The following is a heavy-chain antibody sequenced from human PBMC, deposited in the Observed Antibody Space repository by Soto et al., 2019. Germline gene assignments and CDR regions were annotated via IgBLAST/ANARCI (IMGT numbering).Heavy chain of an antibody. CDR3: AKGFGNRDPRFLGLVIDY. J-gene: IGHJ4*02. D-gene: IGHD3-3*01. CDR2: ISGSGGST. V-gene: IGHV3-23*01. CDR1: GFTFSSYA. Sequence: GGSLRLSCAASGFTFSSYAMSWVRQAPGKGLEWVSAISGSGGSTYYADSVKGRFTISRDNSKNTLYLQMNSLRAEDTAVYYCAKGFGNRDPRFLGLVIDYWGQGTLVTVSS.